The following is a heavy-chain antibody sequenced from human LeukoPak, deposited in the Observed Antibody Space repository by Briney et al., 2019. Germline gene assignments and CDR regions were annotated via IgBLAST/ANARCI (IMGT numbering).Heavy chain of an antibody. D-gene: IGHD3-10*01. CDR1: GFTFGKYW. CDR2: ISGSDDNT. V-gene: IGHV3-23*01. J-gene: IGHJ4*02. Sequence: GGSLRLSCVASGFTFGKYWMSWVRQAPGKGLEWVSAISGSDDNTYYADSVKGRFTISRDNSKNTLYLQMNSLRAEDTAVYYCAKESWEERITMIRGVITKSSHFDYWGQGTLVTVSS. CDR3: AKESWEERITMIRGVITKSSHFDY.